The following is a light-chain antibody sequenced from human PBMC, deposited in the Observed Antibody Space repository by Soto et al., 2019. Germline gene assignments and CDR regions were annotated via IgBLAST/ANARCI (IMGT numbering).Light chain of an antibody. CDR3: SSYTTSNTRQIV. CDR2: DVT. V-gene: IGLV2-14*03. J-gene: IGLJ1*01. CDR1: SSEVGGYNY. Sequence: QSALAQPASVSGSPGQSITISCTGTSSEVGGYNYVSWYQHHPGKAPKLIIYDVTNRPSGVSNPFSGSKSGNTASLTISGLQPEEEADYYCSSYTTSNTRQIVFGTGTKVTVL.